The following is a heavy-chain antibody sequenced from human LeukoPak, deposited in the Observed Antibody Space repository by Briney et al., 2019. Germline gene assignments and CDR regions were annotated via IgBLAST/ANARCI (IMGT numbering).Heavy chain of an antibody. CDR3: VKYHNSCYSV. Sequence: GGSLRLSCSASGFTFNTYALHWVRQAPGNGLEYVSAISTDGGGTYYADSVKGRFTISRDNSKNTLSLQMSSLRAEDTAVYYCVKYHNSCYSVWGQGTLVTVSS. D-gene: IGHD2-15*01. V-gene: IGHV3-64D*06. CDR2: ISTDGGGT. CDR1: GFTFNTYA. J-gene: IGHJ4*02.